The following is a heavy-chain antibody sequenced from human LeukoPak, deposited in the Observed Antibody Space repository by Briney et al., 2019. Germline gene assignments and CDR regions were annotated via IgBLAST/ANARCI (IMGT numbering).Heavy chain of an antibody. Sequence: SETLSLTCAVYGGSVSGYYWSWIRQPPGKGLEWIGEINHSGSTNYNPSLRSRVTISVDTSKNQFSLKLSSVTAADTAVYYCARVWVDYGDYLDWFDPWGQGTLVTVSS. V-gene: IGHV4-34*01. CDR2: INHSGST. CDR3: ARVWVDYGDYLDWFDP. CDR1: GGSVSGYY. J-gene: IGHJ5*02. D-gene: IGHD4-17*01.